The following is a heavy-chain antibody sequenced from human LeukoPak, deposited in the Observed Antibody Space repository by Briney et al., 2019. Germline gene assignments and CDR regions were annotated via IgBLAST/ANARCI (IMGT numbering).Heavy chain of an antibody. CDR3: AKDLSGSPHIDY. V-gene: IGHV3-30*18. CDR1: GFTFSSYA. CDR2: ISFDGNNK. D-gene: IGHD1-26*01. Sequence: GGSLRLSCVASGFTFSSYAMSWVRQAPGKGLEWLAVISFDGNNKYYADSVKGRFTISRDDSKNTLYLQMNGLRAEDTAVYYCAKDLSGSPHIDYWGQGTLVTVSS. J-gene: IGHJ4*02.